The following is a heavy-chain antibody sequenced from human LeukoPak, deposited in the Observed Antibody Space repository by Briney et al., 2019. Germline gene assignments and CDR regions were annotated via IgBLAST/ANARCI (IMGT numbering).Heavy chain of an antibody. V-gene: IGHV3-21*01. D-gene: IGHD6-6*01. J-gene: IGHJ4*02. CDR2: ISSDGIHT. Sequence: GGSLRLSCAASGFTFSSNTMNWVRQAPGKGLEWVSSISSDGIHTFYADPVKGRFTISRDNAKNSLYLQMNSLRDEDTAVYYCSKDRPRSSFDYWGQGIRVSVPS. CDR1: GFTFSSNT. CDR3: SKDRPRSSFDY.